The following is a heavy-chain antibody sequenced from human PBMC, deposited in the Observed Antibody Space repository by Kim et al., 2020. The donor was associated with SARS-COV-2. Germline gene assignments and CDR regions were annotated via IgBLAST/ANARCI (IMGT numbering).Heavy chain of an antibody. D-gene: IGHD3-9*01. CDR3: ARDRYYDILTGYYSADAFDI. CDR1: GFTVSSNY. CDR2: IYSGGST. J-gene: IGHJ3*02. V-gene: IGHV3-53*01. Sequence: GGSLRLSCAASGFTVSSNYMSWVRQAPGKGLEWVSVIYSGGSTYYADSVKGRFTISRDNSKNTLYLQMNSLRAEDTAVYYCARDRYYDILTGYYSADAFDIWGQGTMVTVSS.